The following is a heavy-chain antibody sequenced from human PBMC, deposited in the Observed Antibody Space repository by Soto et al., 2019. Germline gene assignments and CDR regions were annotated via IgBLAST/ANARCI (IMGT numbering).Heavy chain of an antibody. V-gene: IGHV1-8*01. CDR1: GYTFTSYD. J-gene: IGHJ6*02. Sequence: QVQLVQSGAEVKKPGASVKVSCKASGYTFTSYDINWVRQATGQGLEWMGWMNPNSGNTGYAQKFQGSVTMTRNTSISTAYMELRSLRSEGTAVYYCARWPDGYYYYGMDVWGQGTTVTVSS. CDR3: ARWPDGYYYYGMDV. CDR2: MNPNSGNT.